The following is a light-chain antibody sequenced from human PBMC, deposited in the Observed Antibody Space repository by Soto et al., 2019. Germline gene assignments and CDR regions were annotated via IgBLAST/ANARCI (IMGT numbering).Light chain of an antibody. CDR2: DAS. CDR1: QSVSSY. V-gene: IGKV3-11*01. J-gene: IGKJ5*01. Sequence: EIVLTQSPATLSVPPGEGATLPCMSSQSVSSYLAWYQQKPGQAPRLLIYDASNRATGIPARFSGSGSGTDFTLTISSLEPEDFAVYYCQQRSNWPPITFGQGTRLEIK. CDR3: QQRSNWPPIT.